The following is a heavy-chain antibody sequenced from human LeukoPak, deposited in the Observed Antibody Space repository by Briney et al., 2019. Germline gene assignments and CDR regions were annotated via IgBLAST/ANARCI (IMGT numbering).Heavy chain of an antibody. Sequence: GASVQVSCKASGYTCISYGISWVGQAPGQGLEGLGWISAYNGNTNYSQKLQGKVTITTDTSTSTAYLELRSLRSADTAMYYCARVTGYCSGGSCYLTPLFDYWGQGTLVTVSS. J-gene: IGHJ4*02. D-gene: IGHD2-15*01. CDR3: ARVTGYCSGGSCYLTPLFDY. CDR2: ISAYNGNT. CDR1: GYTCISYG. V-gene: IGHV1-18*01.